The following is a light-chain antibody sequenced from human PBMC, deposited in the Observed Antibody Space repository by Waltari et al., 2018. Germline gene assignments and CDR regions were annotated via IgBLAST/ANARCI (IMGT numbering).Light chain of an antibody. Sequence: QLVVTQSPSASASLGSSVKLTCTRSSGHSSNVIAWLQQHPERGARSLMKVNSDGSHSKGAEIPDRVSGSSSGAERYLTISNLQSEDEADYYCQTGGHGTWVFGGGTKLTVL. J-gene: IGLJ3*02. CDR1: SGHSSNV. CDR2: VNSDGSH. CDR3: QTGGHGTWV. V-gene: IGLV4-69*01.